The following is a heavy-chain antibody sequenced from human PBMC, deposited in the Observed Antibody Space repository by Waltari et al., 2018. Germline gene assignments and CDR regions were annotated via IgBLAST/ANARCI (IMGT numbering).Heavy chain of an antibody. D-gene: IGHD1-7*01. CDR1: GGSLSGYY. CDR2: IYFSGST. CDR3: VRRSGNYGQDFDY. V-gene: IGHV4-59*01. Sequence: QVQLQESGPGLVKPSETLSLTCTVSGGSLSGYYWTWIRQPPGKGLEWIGYIYFSGSTNYNPSRKSRLTMSVDTSKNQFSLKLTSVTAADTAVYYCVRRSGNYGQDFDYWGQGILVTVSS. J-gene: IGHJ4*02.